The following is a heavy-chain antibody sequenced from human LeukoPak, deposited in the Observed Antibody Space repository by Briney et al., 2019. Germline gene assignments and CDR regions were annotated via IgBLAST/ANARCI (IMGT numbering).Heavy chain of an antibody. CDR3: ARGQATFWYFDL. V-gene: IGHV4-30-2*01. CDR2: ICHSGST. CDR1: GGSISSGGYS. D-gene: IGHD5-12*01. J-gene: IGHJ2*01. Sequence: SQTLSLTCAVSGGSISSGGYSWSWIRQPPGKGLEWIGYICHSGSTYYNPSLKSRVTISVDRSKNQFSLKLSSVTAADTAVYYCARGQATFWYFDLWGRGTLVTVSS.